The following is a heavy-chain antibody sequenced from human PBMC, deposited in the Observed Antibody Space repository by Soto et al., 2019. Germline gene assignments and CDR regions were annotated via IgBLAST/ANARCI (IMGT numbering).Heavy chain of an antibody. J-gene: IGHJ4*02. D-gene: IGHD3-3*01. Sequence: GGSLRLSCSASGFTFSSYAMHWVRQAPGKGLEYVSAISSNGGSTYYADSVKGRFTISRDNSKNTLYLQMSSLRAEDTAVYYCVKTSAHLRSLEWPTRGHYFDYWGQGTMVAVSS. V-gene: IGHV3-64D*06. CDR1: GFTFSSYA. CDR3: VKTSAHLRSLEWPTRGHYFDY. CDR2: ISSNGGST.